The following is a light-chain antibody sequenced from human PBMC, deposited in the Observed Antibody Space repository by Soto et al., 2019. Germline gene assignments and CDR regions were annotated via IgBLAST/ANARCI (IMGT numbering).Light chain of an antibody. CDR3: QQYATSPTT. J-gene: IGKJ1*01. CDR1: QSVSSSY. CDR2: GAS. V-gene: IGKV3-20*01. Sequence: ENVLTQSPGTLSLSPGERATLSCRASQSVSSSYLAWYQHKPGQAPRFLIYGASTRATGILDRFSGSGSGTDFTLTISRLEPEDFAVYYCQQYATSPTTFGQGTKVEIK.